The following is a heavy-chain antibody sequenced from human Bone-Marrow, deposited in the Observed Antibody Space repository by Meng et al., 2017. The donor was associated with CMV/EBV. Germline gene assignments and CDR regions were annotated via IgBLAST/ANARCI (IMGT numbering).Heavy chain of an antibody. Sequence: GESLKISCAASGFTVSSNYMSWVRQAPGKGLEWVSVIYSGGSTYYADSVKGRFTISRDNAKNSLYLQMNSLRADDTAVYYCARDPSTTASGPIGHWGQGTLVTVSS. D-gene: IGHD6-13*01. CDR2: IYSGGST. V-gene: IGHV3-53*01. J-gene: IGHJ5*02. CDR1: GFTVSSNY. CDR3: ARDPSTTASGPIGH.